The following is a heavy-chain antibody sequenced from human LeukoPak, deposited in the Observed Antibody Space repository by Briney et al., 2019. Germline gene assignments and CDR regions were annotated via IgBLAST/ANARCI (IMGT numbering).Heavy chain of an antibody. V-gene: IGHV5-10-1*01. CDR3: ARSACSSTSCYVFFDY. Sequence: GESLKISCKGSGYSFTSYWISWVRQMPGKGLEWMGRIDPSDSYTNYSPSFQGHVTISADKSISTAYLQWSSLKASGTAMYYCARSACSSTSCYVFFDYWGQGTLVTVSS. CDR2: IDPSDSYT. J-gene: IGHJ4*02. CDR1: GYSFTSYW. D-gene: IGHD2-2*01.